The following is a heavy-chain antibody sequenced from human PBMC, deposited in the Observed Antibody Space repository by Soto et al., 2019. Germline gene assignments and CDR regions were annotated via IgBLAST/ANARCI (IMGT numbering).Heavy chain of an antibody. Sequence: AGALRLSCAASGFAFRTYWMQWFRQSPGKGLVLVSSIDSDGTATMYADSVKGRFSISRDNARNTLYLLMNNLSAEDTAIYYCVTSCDSRSCYMGGFSWGQGTLVTVSS. CDR1: GFAFRTYW. J-gene: IGHJ5*02. V-gene: IGHV3-74*03. CDR3: VTSCDSRSCYMGGFS. D-gene: IGHD2-2*02. CDR2: IDSDGTAT.